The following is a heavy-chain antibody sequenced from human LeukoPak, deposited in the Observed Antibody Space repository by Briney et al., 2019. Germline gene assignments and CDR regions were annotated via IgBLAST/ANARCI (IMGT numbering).Heavy chain of an antibody. CDR3: ARDLVAAAPHNDAFDI. CDR1: GGSISSYY. CDR2: IYYSGST. D-gene: IGHD6-13*01. V-gene: IGHV4-59*01. Sequence: PSETLSLTCTVSGGSISSYYWSWIRQPPGKGREWIGYIYYSGSTNYNPSLKSRVTISVDTSKNQFSLKLSSVTAADTAVYYCARDLVAAAPHNDAFDIWGQGTMVTVSS. J-gene: IGHJ3*02.